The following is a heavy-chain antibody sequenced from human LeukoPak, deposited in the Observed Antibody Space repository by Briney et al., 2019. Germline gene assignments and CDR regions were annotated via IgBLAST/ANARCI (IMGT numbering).Heavy chain of an antibody. Sequence: PSETLSLTCTVSGYSISSGYYWGWIRQPPGQGLEWVSSISSSSSYIYYADSVKGRFTISRDNAKNSLYLQMNSLRAEDTAVYYCSQGGTPKLFDYWGQGTLVTVSS. CDR2: ISSSSSYI. CDR1: GYSISSGYY. D-gene: IGHD1-1*01. V-gene: IGHV3-21*01. J-gene: IGHJ4*02. CDR3: SQGGTPKLFDY.